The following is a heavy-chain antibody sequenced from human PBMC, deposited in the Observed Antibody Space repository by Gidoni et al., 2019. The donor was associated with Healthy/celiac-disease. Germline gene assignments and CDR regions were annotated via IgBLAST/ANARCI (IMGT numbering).Heavy chain of an antibody. CDR3: AKDQGGYDLIYYYYGMDV. Sequence: EVQLLESGGGLVQPGVSLRLSCAASGFTFSSYAMSVVRHAPGKGLEWVSAISGSGGSTYYADSVKGRFTISRDKSKNTLYLQMNSMRAEDTAVYYCAKDQGGYDLIYYYYGMDVWGQGTTVTVSS. CDR1: GFTFSSYA. J-gene: IGHJ6*02. V-gene: IGHV3-23*01. CDR2: ISGSGGST. D-gene: IGHD5-12*01.